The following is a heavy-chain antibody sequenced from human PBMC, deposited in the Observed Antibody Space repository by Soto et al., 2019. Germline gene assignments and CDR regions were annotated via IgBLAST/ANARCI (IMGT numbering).Heavy chain of an antibody. CDR3: AKVYCSGGSCYPGEPKTVPFDY. J-gene: IGHJ4*02. CDR1: GFTFSSFG. CDR2: ISYDGSNK. Sequence: PGGPLRLSCAASGFTFSSFGMHWVSQAQGKGLEWVAVISYDGSNKYYADSVKGRFTISRDNSKNTLYLQMNSLRAEDTAVYYCAKVYCSGGSCYPGEPKTVPFDYWGQGTLVTVSS. V-gene: IGHV3-30*18. D-gene: IGHD2-15*01.